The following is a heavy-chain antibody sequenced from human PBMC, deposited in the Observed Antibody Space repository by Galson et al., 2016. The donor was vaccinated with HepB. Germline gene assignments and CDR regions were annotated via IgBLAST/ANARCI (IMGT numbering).Heavy chain of an antibody. CDR3: ARSRSGWSKYFFDY. D-gene: IGHD6-19*01. J-gene: IGHJ4*02. Sequence: SETLSLTCTVSGASISIYYWNWVRQSPGGRLEWIGYIYDSGSTNYNPSLKSRVTISVDTSKNQFSLKLNSVTAADTAVYYCARSRSGWSKYFFDYWGQGTLVTVSS. V-gene: IGHV4-59*01. CDR1: GASISIYY. CDR2: IYDSGST.